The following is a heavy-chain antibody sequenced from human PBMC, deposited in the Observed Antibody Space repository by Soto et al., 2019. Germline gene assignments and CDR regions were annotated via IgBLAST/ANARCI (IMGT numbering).Heavy chain of an antibody. CDR3: ARYIYGSGSYHFDY. D-gene: IGHD3-10*01. V-gene: IGHV4-28*01. J-gene: IGHJ4*02. CDR1: GYSISSSNW. Sequence: SETLSLTCAVSGYSISSSNWWGWIRQPPGKGLEWIGYIYYSGRTYYNPSLKSRVTMSVDTSKNQFSLKLSSVTAVDTAVYYCARYIYGSGSYHFDYWGQGTLVTVSS. CDR2: IYYSGRT.